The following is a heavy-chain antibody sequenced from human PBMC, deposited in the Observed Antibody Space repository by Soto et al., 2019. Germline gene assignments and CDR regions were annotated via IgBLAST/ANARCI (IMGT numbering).Heavy chain of an antibody. Sequence: GASVKVSFKASGYTFTSYYMHWVRQAPGQGLEWMGIINPSGGSTSYAQKFQGRVTMTRDTSTSTVYMELSSLRFEDTAVYYCARDGAHLYYYYYGMDVWGQGTTVTVSS. CDR2: INPSGGST. J-gene: IGHJ6*02. D-gene: IGHD2-15*01. CDR1: GYTFTSYY. V-gene: IGHV1-46*01. CDR3: ARDGAHLYYYYYGMDV.